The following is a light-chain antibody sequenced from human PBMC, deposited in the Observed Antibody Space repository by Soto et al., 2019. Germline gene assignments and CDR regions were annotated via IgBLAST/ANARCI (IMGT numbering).Light chain of an antibody. J-gene: IGLJ1*01. CDR2: EVN. V-gene: IGLV2-14*01. CDR1: STDVGGYNY. Sequence: QSALAQASSVSGSPGQSITISCTGTSTDVGGYNYVSWYQHHPGKGPKLIIYEVNNRPSGVSDRFSGSKSGNKASLTISNLEAEDESEYYCDPYTSTATPFVFATGPKATVL. CDR3: DPYTSTATPFV.